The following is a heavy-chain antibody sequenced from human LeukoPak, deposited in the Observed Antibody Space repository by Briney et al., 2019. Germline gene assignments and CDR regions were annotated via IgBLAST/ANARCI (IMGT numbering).Heavy chain of an antibody. CDR2: IYTGGST. CDR3: ARDSRRELLHAFDI. CDR1: GGSISGYY. Sequence: PSETLSLTCTVSGGSISGYYWSWIRQPPGKGLEWIGRIYTGGSTSYNPSLESRVTISVDTSKNQFSLKLSSVTAADTAVYYCARDSRRELLHAFDIWGQGTMVTVSS. V-gene: IGHV4-4*07. D-gene: IGHD1-26*01. J-gene: IGHJ3*02.